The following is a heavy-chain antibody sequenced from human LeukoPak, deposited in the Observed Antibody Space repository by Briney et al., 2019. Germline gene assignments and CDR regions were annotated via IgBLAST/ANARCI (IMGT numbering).Heavy chain of an antibody. Sequence: SETLSLTCTVSGGSIRSSSYYWGWIRQPPGKGLEWVGSMSHSGSTYYNPSLKGRVTISVDTSKNQFSLKLTSVTASDTAVYYCARPLVGSTRGFDYWGQGTLVTVSS. CDR3: ARPLVGSTRGFDY. J-gene: IGHJ4*02. D-gene: IGHD1-26*01. CDR1: GGSIRSSSYY. CDR2: MSHSGST. V-gene: IGHV4-39*01.